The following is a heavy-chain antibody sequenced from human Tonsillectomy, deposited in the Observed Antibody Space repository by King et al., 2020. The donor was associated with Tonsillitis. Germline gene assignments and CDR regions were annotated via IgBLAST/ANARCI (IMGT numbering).Heavy chain of an antibody. Sequence: QLVQSGAEVKKPGSSVKVSCKTSGGIFSSYAIHWVRQAPGQGLEWRVRIIPLLGMTNHEQKFQGRVPITADNSTSTAYSERSSLKSDDTAVYSCARDRAVTIYSPPGYWGQGTLVTVSS. CDR3: ARDRAVTIYSPPGY. J-gene: IGHJ4*02. CDR1: GGIFSSYA. CDR2: IIPLLGMT. D-gene: IGHD4-17*01. V-gene: IGHV1-69*04.